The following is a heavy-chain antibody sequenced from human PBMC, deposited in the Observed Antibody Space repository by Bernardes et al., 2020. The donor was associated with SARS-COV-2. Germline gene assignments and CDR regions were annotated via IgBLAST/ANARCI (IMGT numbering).Heavy chain of an antibody. J-gene: IGHJ4*02. CDR2: INHSGST. CDR1: GGSFSGYY. V-gene: IGHV4-34*01. D-gene: IGHD1-26*01. Sequence: SETLSLTCAVYGGSFSGYYWSWIRQPPGKGLEWIGEINHSGSTNYNPSLKSRVTISVDTSKNQFSLKLSSVTAADTAVYYCARGVIGGSLPYWGQGTLVTVSS. CDR3: ARGVIGGSLPY.